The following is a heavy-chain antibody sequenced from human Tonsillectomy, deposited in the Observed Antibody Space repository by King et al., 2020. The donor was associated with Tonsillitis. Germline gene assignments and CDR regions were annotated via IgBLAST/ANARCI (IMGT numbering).Heavy chain of an antibody. CDR3: AREEYYEIWTGYAQEGY. D-gene: IGHD3-9*01. Sequence: QLVESGAEVKKPGSSVKVSCKASGGTFSSYAISWVRQAPGQGLEWMGGILPIFGTANYAQKFPGRVTIPADESTSTAYMELSSLRSEDTAVYYCAREEYYEIWTGYAQEGYWGQGTRVTVSS. CDR1: GGTFSSYA. J-gene: IGHJ4*02. CDR2: ILPIFGTA. V-gene: IGHV1-69*01.